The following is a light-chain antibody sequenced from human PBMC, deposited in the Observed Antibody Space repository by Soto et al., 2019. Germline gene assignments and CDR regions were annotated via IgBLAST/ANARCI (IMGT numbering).Light chain of an antibody. CDR1: QGISSY. J-gene: IGKJ4*01. CDR2: GAS. Sequence: DIQLTQSPSFLSAFVGDRVTITCRASQGISSYLAWYQQKPGKAPKLLVFGASTLYNGVPSRFRGSTSGSGFTDYSLTITSLQPEDFATYYCQHTYDTPAFGGGTTVQVK. CDR3: QHTYDTPA. V-gene: IGKV1-9*01.